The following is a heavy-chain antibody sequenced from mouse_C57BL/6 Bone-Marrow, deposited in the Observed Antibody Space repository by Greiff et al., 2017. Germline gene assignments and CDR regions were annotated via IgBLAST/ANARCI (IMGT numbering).Heavy chain of an antibody. V-gene: IGHV1-61*01. CDR3: ARDYYGSSGY. Sequence: QVQLKQPGAELVRPGSSVKLSCKASGYTFTSYWMDWVKQRPGQGLEWIGNIYPSDSETHYNQKFKDKATLTVDKSSSTAYMQLSSLTSEDSAVYYCARDYYGSSGYWGQGTTLTVSS. CDR2: IYPSDSET. D-gene: IGHD1-1*01. CDR1: GYTFTSYW. J-gene: IGHJ2*01.